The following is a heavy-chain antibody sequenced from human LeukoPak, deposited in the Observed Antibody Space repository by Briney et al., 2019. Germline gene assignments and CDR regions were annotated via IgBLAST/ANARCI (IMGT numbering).Heavy chain of an antibody. D-gene: IGHD6-13*01. Sequence: GGSLRLSCAASGFTVSSNYMSWVRQAPGKGLEWVSVIYSGGSTYYADSVKGRFTISRDNSKNTLYLQMNSLRAEDTAVYYCARDRRRIAGFGFDPWGQGTLVTVSS. J-gene: IGHJ5*02. V-gene: IGHV3-66*01. CDR3: ARDRRRIAGFGFDP. CDR2: IYSGGST. CDR1: GFTVSSNY.